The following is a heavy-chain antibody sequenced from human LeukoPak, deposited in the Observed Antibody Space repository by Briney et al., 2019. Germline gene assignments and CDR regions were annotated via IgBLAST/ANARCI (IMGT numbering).Heavy chain of an antibody. CDR1: GYTFTGYY. CDR3: ARGGSSASFDN. Sequence: ASVKVSFKASGYTFTGYYIHWVRQAPGQGLEWMGSIIPNSGDTNYAQKFQGRVTMTRDTSISTAYMELSSLRSDDTAVYYCARGGSSASFDNWGQGTLVTVSS. J-gene: IGHJ4*02. D-gene: IGHD3-10*01. V-gene: IGHV1-2*02. CDR2: IIPNSGDT.